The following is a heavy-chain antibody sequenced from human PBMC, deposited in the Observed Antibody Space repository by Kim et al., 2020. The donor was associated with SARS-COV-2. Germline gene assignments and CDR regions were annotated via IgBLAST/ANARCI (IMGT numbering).Heavy chain of an antibody. J-gene: IGHJ6*03. CDR3: ARAVGYYYYYMDV. V-gene: IGHV5-51*01. Sequence: RPAFQGQVTISADKSISTAYLQWSSLKASDTAMYFCARAVGYYYYYMDVWGKGTTVTVSS.